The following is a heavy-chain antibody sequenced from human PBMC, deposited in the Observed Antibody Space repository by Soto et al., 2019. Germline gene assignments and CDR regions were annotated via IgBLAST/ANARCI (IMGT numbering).Heavy chain of an antibody. Sequence: VASVKVSCKASGYTFTSYGISWVRQAPGQGLEWMGWISAYNGNTNYARKFQGRLIMTADTSINTAYMELTSLHSDDTAIYYCATDRNYCSSTSCSALDLWGPGTLVTVSS. CDR3: ATDRNYCSSTSCSALDL. J-gene: IGHJ5*02. CDR1: GYTFTSYG. D-gene: IGHD2-2*01. V-gene: IGHV1-18*01. CDR2: ISAYNGNT.